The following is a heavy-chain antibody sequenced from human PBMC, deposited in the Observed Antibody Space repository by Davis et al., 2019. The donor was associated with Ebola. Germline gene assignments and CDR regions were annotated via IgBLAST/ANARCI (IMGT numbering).Heavy chain of an antibody. CDR1: GYTFTSYG. Sequence: AASVKVSCKASGYTFTSYGISWVRQAPGHGLEWMGWVSAYNGQTNYMQRFQNRLTLTTDTSTSTAYMELRGLRSDDTAVYYCAREGYKYDYPRFWDFWGQGTLVTVSS. D-gene: IGHD3-16*01. CDR2: VSAYNGQT. CDR3: AREGYKYDYPRFWDF. V-gene: IGHV1-18*01. J-gene: IGHJ4*02.